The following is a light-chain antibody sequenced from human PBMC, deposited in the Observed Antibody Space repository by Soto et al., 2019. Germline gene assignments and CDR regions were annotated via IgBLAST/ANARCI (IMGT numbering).Light chain of an antibody. CDR1: TGAVTSGHY. CDR3: LLSYGVRPV. J-gene: IGLJ2*01. V-gene: IGLV7-46*01. Sequence: QAVVTQEPSLTVSPGGTVTLTCGSSTGAVTSGHYPYWFQQKPGQAPRTLIYDTSNKHSWTPARFSGSLLGGKAALTLSGAQPEDEAQYYCLLSYGVRPVFGGGTKVTVL. CDR2: DTS.